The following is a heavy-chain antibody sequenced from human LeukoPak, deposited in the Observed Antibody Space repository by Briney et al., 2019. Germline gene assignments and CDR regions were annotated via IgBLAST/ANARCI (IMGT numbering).Heavy chain of an antibody. J-gene: IGHJ4*02. CDR1: GLIFSNYW. D-gene: IGHD1-26*01. V-gene: IGHV3-7*01. CDR2: INQDASEK. CDR3: ARGSSGRYFAFIDY. Sequence: GGSLRLSCAASGLIFSNYWMGWVRQAPGKGLEWVASINQDASEKYYVDSVKGRFTISRDNGKNSMYLRMNSLRVDDTAVYYCARGSSGRYFAFIDYWGQGILVTVSS.